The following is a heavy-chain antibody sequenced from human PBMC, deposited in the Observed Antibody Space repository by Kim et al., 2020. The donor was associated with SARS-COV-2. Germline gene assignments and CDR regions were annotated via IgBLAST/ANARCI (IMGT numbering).Heavy chain of an antibody. CDR2: INAGNGNT. V-gene: IGHV1-3*01. CDR1: GYTFTSYA. Sequence: ASVKVSCKASGYTFTSYAMHWVRQAPGQRLEWMGWINAGNGNTKYSQKFQGRVTITRDTSASTAYMELSSLRSEDTAVYYCARPDQWLGPPAEYFQHWGQGTLVTVSS. CDR3: ARPDQWLGPPAEYFQH. D-gene: IGHD6-19*01. J-gene: IGHJ1*01.